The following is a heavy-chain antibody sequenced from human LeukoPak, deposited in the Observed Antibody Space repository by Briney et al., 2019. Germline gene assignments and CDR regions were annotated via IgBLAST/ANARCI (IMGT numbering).Heavy chain of an antibody. CDR2: MNPNSGNT. D-gene: IGHD3-10*01. J-gene: IGHJ4*02. Sequence: GASVKVSCKASGYTFTGYYMHWVRQATGQGLEWMGWMNPNSGNTGYAQKFQGRVTITRNTSISTAYMELSSLRSEDTAVYYCARGPRGRPDYWGQGTLVTVSS. CDR1: GYTFTGYY. V-gene: IGHV1-8*03. CDR3: ARGPRGRPDY.